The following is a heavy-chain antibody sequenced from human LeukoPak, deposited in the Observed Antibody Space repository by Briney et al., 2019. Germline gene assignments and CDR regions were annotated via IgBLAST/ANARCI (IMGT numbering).Heavy chain of an antibody. J-gene: IGHJ6*02. Sequence: ASVKVSCKASGYTFTSYDINWVRQATGQGREWMGWMNPNSGNTGYAQKFQGRVTMTRNTSISTAYMELSSLRSEDTAVYYCARILRYFDWLLGDYYGMDVWGQGTTVTVSS. D-gene: IGHD3-9*01. CDR3: ARILRYFDWLLGDYYGMDV. V-gene: IGHV1-8*01. CDR1: GYTFTSYD. CDR2: MNPNSGNT.